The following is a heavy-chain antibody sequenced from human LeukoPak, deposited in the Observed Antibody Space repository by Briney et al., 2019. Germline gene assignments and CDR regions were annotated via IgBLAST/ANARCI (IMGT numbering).Heavy chain of an antibody. J-gene: IGHJ4*02. V-gene: IGHV4-38-2*01. D-gene: IGHD6-19*01. Sequence: SETLSLTCAVSGYSISSGYYWGWIRQPPGKGLEWIGSIYYSGSTYYNPSLKSRVTISVDTSKNQFSLKLSSVTAADTAVYYCANVARGWYGDEDYWGQGTLVTVSS. CDR1: GYSISSGYY. CDR2: IYYSGST. CDR3: ANVARGWYGDEDY.